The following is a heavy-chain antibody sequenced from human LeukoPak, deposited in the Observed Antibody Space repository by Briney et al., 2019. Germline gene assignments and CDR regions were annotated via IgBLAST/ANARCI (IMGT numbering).Heavy chain of an antibody. D-gene: IGHD6-19*01. Sequence: GGSLRLSCAASGFTFSSYGMHWVRQAPGKGLEWVAYIQYDGSNEQYADSVKGRFSISRDSSKNILYLQLNSLRAEDTAVYYCARAVMGPYSSGWYGTYYYYYYMDVWGKGTTVTVSS. V-gene: IGHV3-30*02. CDR1: GFTFSSYG. CDR2: IQYDGSNE. CDR3: ARAVMGPYSSGWYGTYYYYYYMDV. J-gene: IGHJ6*03.